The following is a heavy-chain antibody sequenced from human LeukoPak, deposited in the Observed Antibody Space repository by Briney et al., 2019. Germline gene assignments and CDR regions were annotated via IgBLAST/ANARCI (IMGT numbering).Heavy chain of an antibody. V-gene: IGHV3-30*18. D-gene: IGHD5-12*01. CDR3: AKDGYIAGIYSTNYYYYGMDV. J-gene: IGHJ6*02. CDR1: GFTFSSYG. Sequence: GGSLRLSCAASGFTFSSYGMHWVRRAPGKGLEWVAVISYDGSNKYYADSVKGRFTISRDNSKNTLYLQMNSLRAEDTAVYYCAKDGYIAGIYSTNYYYYGMDVWGQGTTVTVSS. CDR2: ISYDGSNK.